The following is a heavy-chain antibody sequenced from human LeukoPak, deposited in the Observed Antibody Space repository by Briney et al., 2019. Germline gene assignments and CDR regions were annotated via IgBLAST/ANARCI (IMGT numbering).Heavy chain of an antibody. CDR1: GYTFTSYG. V-gene: IGHV1-18*01. J-gene: IGHJ4*02. CDR2: ISAYNVNT. Sequence: ASVKVSCEASGYTFTSYGISWVRQAPGQGLEWMGWISAYNVNTNYAQNLQGRVTMTTDTSTSTAYMELRSLRSDDTAVYYCARDWVSTPQLDYWGQGTLVTVSS. CDR3: ARDWVSTPQLDY. D-gene: IGHD5/OR15-5a*01.